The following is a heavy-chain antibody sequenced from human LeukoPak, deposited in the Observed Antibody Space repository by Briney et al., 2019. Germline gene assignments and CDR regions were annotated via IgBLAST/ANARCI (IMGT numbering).Heavy chain of an antibody. CDR2: ISGSGST. V-gene: IGHV4-4*07. J-gene: IGHJ4*02. D-gene: IGHD2-15*01. CDR3: AREGRSSTPGY. Sequence: PSETLSLTCAVSGGSISGYYWSWIRQPAGKGLEWMGRISGSGSTDNDPSLKSRVTMSVDTSKNQFSLKQNSVTAADTAVYYCAREGRSSTPGYWGQGTLVTVSS. CDR1: GGSISGYY.